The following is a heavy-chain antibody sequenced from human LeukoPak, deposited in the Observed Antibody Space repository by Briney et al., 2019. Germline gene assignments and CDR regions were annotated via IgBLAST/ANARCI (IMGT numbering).Heavy chain of an antibody. CDR2: IYYSGST. Sequence: ETLSLTCTVSGGSISTSTYYWGWIRQPPGKGLEWIGTIYYSGSTYYNPSLKSRVTISVDTSKNQFSLKLTSVTAADTAVYYCASGPPTGYYPNWFDPWGQGTLVTVSS. CDR3: ASGPPTGYYPNWFDP. D-gene: IGHD3-9*01. J-gene: IGHJ5*02. V-gene: IGHV4-39*07. CDR1: GGSISTSTYY.